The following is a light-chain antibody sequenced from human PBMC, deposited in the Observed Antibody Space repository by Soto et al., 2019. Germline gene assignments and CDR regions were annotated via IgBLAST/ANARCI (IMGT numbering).Light chain of an antibody. CDR2: GAS. CDR1: QSISTTY. CDR3: QQSGGSTRT. Sequence: ETVLKKSPRTLSLSPGGRVTLSCRASQSISTTYLAWYQQKPGQAPRLLIYGASSRATGIPDRFSGSGSGTDFTLTISRLEPEDFAVYYCQQSGGSTRTFGQGTKVDIK. J-gene: IGKJ1*01. V-gene: IGKV3-20*01.